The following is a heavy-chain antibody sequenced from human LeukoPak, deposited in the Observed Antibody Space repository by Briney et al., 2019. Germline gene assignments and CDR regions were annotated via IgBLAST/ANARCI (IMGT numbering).Heavy chain of an antibody. CDR2: IFPADSDT. CDR3: ARHLPATNYSYGSGQPYDY. V-gene: IGHV5-51*01. D-gene: IGHD5-18*01. J-gene: IGHJ4*02. CDR1: GYTFTNYW. Sequence: GDSLKISCKAFGYTFTNYWTGWVRQMPGKGLEWMGIIFPADSDTTYSPSSQGQVTISADKSISTAYLQWSSLKASDTAMYYCARHLPATNYSYGSGQPYDYGGKGTLVTVSS.